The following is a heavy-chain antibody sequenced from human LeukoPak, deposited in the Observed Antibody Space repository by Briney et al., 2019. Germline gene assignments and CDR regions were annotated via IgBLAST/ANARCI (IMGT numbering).Heavy chain of an antibody. CDR2: VYYSGTT. CDR3: ARGRSGWPDRRAWYFDL. Sequence: SETLSLTCSVSGGSISLSYYYWGWIRQPPGKALEWIGSVYYSGTTSYNPSLKSRVTISVDTSKNQFSLKLSSVTAADTAVYYCARGRSGWPDRRAWYFDLWGRGTLVTVSS. V-gene: IGHV4-39*07. D-gene: IGHD6-19*01. CDR1: GGSISLSYYY. J-gene: IGHJ2*01.